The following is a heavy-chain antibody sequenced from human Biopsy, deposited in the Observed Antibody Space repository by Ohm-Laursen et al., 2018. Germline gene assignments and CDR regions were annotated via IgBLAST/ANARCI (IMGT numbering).Heavy chain of an antibody. Sequence: SVKVSCKTSGGTLSNYAINWVRQAPGQGLEWMGGIIPIFDTANYAQKFQDRVTITADKSTFTAYMELSSLRSEDTAVYYCASRPNCGGDCPSGFDYWGQGTLVTVSS. CDR1: GGTLSNYA. J-gene: IGHJ4*02. D-gene: IGHD2-21*02. CDR3: ASRPNCGGDCPSGFDY. V-gene: IGHV1-69*06. CDR2: IIPIFDTA.